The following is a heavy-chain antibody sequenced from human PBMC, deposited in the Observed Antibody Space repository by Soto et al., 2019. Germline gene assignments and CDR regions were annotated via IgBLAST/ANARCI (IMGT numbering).Heavy chain of an antibody. V-gene: IGHV5-51*01. CDR2: IYPGDSDT. D-gene: IGHD1-26*01. J-gene: IGHJ4*02. CDR1: GYSFTSYW. CDR3: ARWAIVGATNGYAYFDY. Sequence: EVQLVQSGAEVKKPGESLKISCKGSGYSFTSYWIGWVRQMPGKGLEWMGIIYPGDSDTRYSPSFQGQVTISADKSIRXVYLQWSSLKASDTAMYYCARWAIVGATNGYAYFDYWGQGTLVTVSS.